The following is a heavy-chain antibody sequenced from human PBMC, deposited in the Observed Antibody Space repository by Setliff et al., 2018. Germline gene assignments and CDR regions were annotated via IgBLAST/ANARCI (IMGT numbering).Heavy chain of an antibody. Sequence: PSETLSLTCTVSGGSISSYYWSWIRQPAGKGLEWIGSIYYSGSTYYNPSLKSRVTISVDTSKNQFSLKLSPVTAADTAVYYCARLSQGDGYNYRYYFDYWGQGTLVTVS. CDR2: IYYSGST. D-gene: IGHD1-1*01. CDR3: ARLSQGDGYNYRYYFDY. J-gene: IGHJ4*02. V-gene: IGHV4-59*05. CDR1: GGSISSYY.